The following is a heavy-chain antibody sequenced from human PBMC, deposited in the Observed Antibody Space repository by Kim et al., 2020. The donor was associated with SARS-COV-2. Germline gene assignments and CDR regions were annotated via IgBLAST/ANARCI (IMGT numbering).Heavy chain of an antibody. D-gene: IGHD6-19*01. V-gene: IGHV3-33*06. Sequence: VKGRFTISRDNSKNTRYLQMNSLRAEDTAVYYCAKAYAGYSSGWFYPDYWGQGTLVTVSS. CDR3: AKAYAGYSSGWFYPDY. J-gene: IGHJ4*02.